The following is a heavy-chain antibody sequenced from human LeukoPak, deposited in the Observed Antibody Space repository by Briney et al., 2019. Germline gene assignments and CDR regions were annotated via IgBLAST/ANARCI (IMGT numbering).Heavy chain of an antibody. CDR2: ITGSGGST. Sequence: GGSLRLSCAASGFTLSSYTYTMSRVRQAPGKGLGWVTGITGSGGSTYYAVSVKGRFTISRDNSKNTLYLQMNSLTVEDTAIYYCAKGLTYGGQGTLVTVSS. CDR1: GFTLSSYT. V-gene: IGHV3-23*01. J-gene: IGHJ4*02. CDR3: AKGLTY. D-gene: IGHD2-21*01.